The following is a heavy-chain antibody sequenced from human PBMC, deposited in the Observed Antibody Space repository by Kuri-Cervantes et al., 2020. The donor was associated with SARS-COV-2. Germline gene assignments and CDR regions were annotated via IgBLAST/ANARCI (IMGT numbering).Heavy chain of an antibody. CDR2: ISGSGGST. CDR1: GFTFSSYA. V-gene: IGHV3-23*01. CDR3: TRADISGSNKWFFNL. D-gene: IGHD3-22*01. J-gene: IGHJ2*01. Sequence: AGSLRLSCAVSGFTFSSYAMSWVRQAPGKGLEWVSTISGSGGSTYYADSVKGRFTISRDSSKNTLYLQMNNLSAADTAVYYCTRADISGSNKWFFNLWGRSTLVTVSS.